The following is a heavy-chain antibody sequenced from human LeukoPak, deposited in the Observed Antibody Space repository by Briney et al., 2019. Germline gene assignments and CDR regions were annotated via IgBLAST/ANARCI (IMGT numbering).Heavy chain of an antibody. J-gene: IGHJ6*03. CDR1: RYTFTDYF. Sequence: ASVKLSCKPSRYTFTDYFMHSVRQAPGQGLEWMGWINPHSGGTNYAQRFQGRVNMTRDTSISTAYMELSRLRSDDTAVYYCARALGALVYYMDVWGKGTTVTVSS. CDR3: ARALGALVYYMDV. CDR2: INPHSGGT. D-gene: IGHD3-16*01. V-gene: IGHV1-2*02.